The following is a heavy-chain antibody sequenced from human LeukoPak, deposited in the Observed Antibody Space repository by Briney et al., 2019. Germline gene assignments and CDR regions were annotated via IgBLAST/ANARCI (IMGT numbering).Heavy chain of an antibody. CDR1: GYTFTGYY. CDR2: INPNSGGT. D-gene: IGHD3-3*01. CDR3: ARVEATNFGVDRDDY. J-gene: IGHJ4*02. V-gene: IGHV1-2*06. Sequence: ASVKVSCKASGYTFTGYYMHWVRQAPGQGLEWMGRINPNSGGTNYAQKFQGRVTMTRDTSISTAYMELSRLRSDDTAVYYCARVEATNFGVDRDDYWGQGTLVTVSS.